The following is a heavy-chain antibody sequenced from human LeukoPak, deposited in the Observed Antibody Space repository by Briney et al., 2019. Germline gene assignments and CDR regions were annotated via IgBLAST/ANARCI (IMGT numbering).Heavy chain of an antibody. D-gene: IGHD1-26*01. CDR2: ISRNGGST. V-gene: IGHV3-64*01. CDR3: AKGRTLVGGSTRSYDC. CDR1: GFTFNNYA. J-gene: IGHJ4*02. Sequence: GGSLRLSCAASGFTFNNYAIHWVRQAPGKGLEYVSAISRNGGSTFYTNSVKGRFTISRDNSKHTLFLQMNSLRDEDTAVYYCAKGRTLVGGSTRSYDCWGQGTLVTVSS.